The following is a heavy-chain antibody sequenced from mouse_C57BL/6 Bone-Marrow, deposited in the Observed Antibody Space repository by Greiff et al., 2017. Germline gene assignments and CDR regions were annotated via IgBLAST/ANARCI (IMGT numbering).Heavy chain of an antibody. CDR3: ARAYYGSRTGAMDY. D-gene: IGHD1-1*01. CDR2: IGPGSGST. CDR1: GYTFTDYY. Sequence: QVQLQQSGAELVNPGASVKISCKASGYTFTDYYINWVKQRPGQGLEWIGKIGPGSGSTYYNEKFKGKATLTADKSSSTAYMQLSSLKSEASAVYFCARAYYGSRTGAMDYWGQGTSATVSA. V-gene: IGHV1-77*01. J-gene: IGHJ4*01.